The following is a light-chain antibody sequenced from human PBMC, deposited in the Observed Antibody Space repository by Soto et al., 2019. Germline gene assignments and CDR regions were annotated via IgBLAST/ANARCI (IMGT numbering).Light chain of an antibody. J-gene: IGLJ2*01. CDR1: SSDVGGYYY. CDR3: SSYTTIKTVV. CDR2: EVS. Sequence: QSALTQPASVSGSPGQSITISCTGTSSDVGGYYYVSWFQHHPGKAPKLIIFEVSNRPSGISDRFSGFKSANTAYLTISGVQPEDEADYHCSSYTTIKTVVFGGGTKLTVL. V-gene: IGLV2-14*01.